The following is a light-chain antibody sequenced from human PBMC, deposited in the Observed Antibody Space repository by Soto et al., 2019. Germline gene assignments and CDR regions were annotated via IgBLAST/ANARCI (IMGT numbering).Light chain of an antibody. CDR3: QQSYSTPYT. J-gene: IGKJ2*01. CDR2: AAS. Sequence: DIQMTQSPSSLSASVGDRVTITCRACQSISSYLNWYQQKPGKAPKLLIYAASSLQSGVPSRFSGSGSGTDFTLTISSLQPEDFATYYFQQSYSTPYTFGQGTKLEIK. V-gene: IGKV1-39*01. CDR1: QSISSY.